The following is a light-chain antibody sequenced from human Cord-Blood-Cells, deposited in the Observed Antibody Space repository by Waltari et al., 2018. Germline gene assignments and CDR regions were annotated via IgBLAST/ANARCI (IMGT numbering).Light chain of an antibody. Sequence: AIQMTQSPSSLSASVGDRVTITCRASQGIRNDLGCYQQKPGKAPKLLIYAASSLQSGVPSRFSGSGSGTDVTLTISSLQPEDFATYYCLQDYNYPLTFGGGTKVEIK. CDR3: LQDYNYPLT. J-gene: IGKJ4*02. CDR2: AAS. V-gene: IGKV1-6*01. CDR1: QGIRND.